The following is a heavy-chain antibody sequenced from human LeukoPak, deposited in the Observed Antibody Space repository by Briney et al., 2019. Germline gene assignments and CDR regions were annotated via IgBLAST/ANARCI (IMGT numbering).Heavy chain of an antibody. J-gene: IGHJ4*02. CDR2: IRSKAYGGTT. Sequence: RAGGSLRLSCTASGFAFGDYAVTWFRQAPGKGLDWVGFIRSKAYGGTTEYAASVKGRFTISRDDSKSIAYLQMNSLKTEDTAVYYCTRRWTTVYFDWGQGTLVTVSS. D-gene: IGHD4-17*01. V-gene: IGHV3-49*03. CDR3: TRRWTTVYFD. CDR1: GFAFGDYA.